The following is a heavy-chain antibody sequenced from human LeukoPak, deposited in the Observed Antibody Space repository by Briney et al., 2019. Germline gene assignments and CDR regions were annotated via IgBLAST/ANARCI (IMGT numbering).Heavy chain of an antibody. J-gene: IGHJ4*02. V-gene: IGHV3-30-3*01. CDR1: GFTFSSYA. D-gene: IGHD3-22*01. Sequence: GGSLRLSCAASGFTFSSYAMHWVRQAPGKGLEWVAVISYYGSNKYYADSVKGRFTISRDNSKNTLYLQMNSLRAEDTAVYYCARDYYDSSGYFDYWGQGTLVTVSS. CDR2: ISYYGSNK. CDR3: ARDYYDSSGYFDY.